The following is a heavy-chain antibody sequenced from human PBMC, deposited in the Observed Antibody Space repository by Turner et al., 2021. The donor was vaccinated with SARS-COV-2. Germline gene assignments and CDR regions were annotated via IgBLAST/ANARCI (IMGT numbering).Heavy chain of an antibody. D-gene: IGHD1-1*01. V-gene: IGHV4-59*08. Sequence: QVHLQESGPGLVKPSETLSLTCVVSGDSISNYYYNWIRLTPGRGLEWIGHIYKGGSTNYAPSLKSRVTISVDTSKNQLSLNLISMTAADTAVYYCARHQGSTSGYDHGMNVWGQGTAVIVSS. J-gene: IGHJ6*02. CDR2: IYKGGST. CDR1: GDSISNYY. CDR3: ARHQGSTSGYDHGMNV.